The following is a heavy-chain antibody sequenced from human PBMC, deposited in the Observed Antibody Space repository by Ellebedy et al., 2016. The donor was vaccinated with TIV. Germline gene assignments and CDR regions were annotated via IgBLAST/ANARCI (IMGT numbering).Heavy chain of an antibody. J-gene: IGHJ4*02. CDR1: GFTFSDYY. Sequence: GESLKISCAASGFTFSDYYMSWIRQAPGKGLEWVSYISSSGSTIYYADSVKGRFTISRDNAKNSLYLQMNSLRAEDTAVYYCARVYGDYWIGSRYFDYWGQGTLVTVSS. CDR3: ARVYGDYWIGSRYFDY. D-gene: IGHD4-17*01. V-gene: IGHV3-11*01. CDR2: ISSSGSTI.